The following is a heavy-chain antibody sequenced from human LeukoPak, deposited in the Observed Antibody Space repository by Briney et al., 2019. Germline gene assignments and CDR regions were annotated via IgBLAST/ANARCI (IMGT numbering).Heavy chain of an antibody. V-gene: IGHV3-23*01. CDR3: AKDADRNSSSHFDY. D-gene: IGHD6-6*01. CDR2: ISGSGGST. CDR1: GFPFSSYT. Sequence: GGSLRLSCAASGFPFSSYTMNWVRQAPGKGLEWISAISGSGGSTYYADSVKGRFTISGDNSKNTLYLQMNSLRAEDTAVYYCAKDADRNSSSHFDYWGQGTLVTVSS. J-gene: IGHJ4*02.